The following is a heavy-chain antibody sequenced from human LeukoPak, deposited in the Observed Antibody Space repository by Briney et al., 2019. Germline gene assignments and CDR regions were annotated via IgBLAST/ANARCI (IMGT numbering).Heavy chain of an antibody. V-gene: IGHV3-73*01. J-gene: IGHJ4*02. CDR3: TGDNFDSSVKFDY. D-gene: IGHD3-22*01. CDR2: IRSKANNYAT. CDR1: GFTFSGSA. Sequence: RSGGSLRLSCVVSGFTFSGSAVHWVRQASGKGLEWVGRIRSKANNYATAYAASVKGRFTISRDDSKNTAYLQMNSLKTEDTAVYYCTGDNFDSSVKFDYWGQGTLVTVSS.